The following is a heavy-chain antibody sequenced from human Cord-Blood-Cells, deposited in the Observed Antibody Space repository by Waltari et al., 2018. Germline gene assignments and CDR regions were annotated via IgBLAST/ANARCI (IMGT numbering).Heavy chain of an antibody. CDR3: ARARIVVVPAAALDFDY. CDR1: GSTFTRYG. D-gene: IGHD2-2*01. Sequence: QVKLVQSGAEVKKPGASVKVSCKASGSTFTRYGISWVRQAPAQGLEWMGWINAYNGNTNYAQKLQGRVTMTTDTSTSTAYMELRSLRSDDTAVYYCARARIVVVPAAALDFDYWGQGTLVTVSS. V-gene: IGHV1-18*01. J-gene: IGHJ4*02. CDR2: INAYNGNT.